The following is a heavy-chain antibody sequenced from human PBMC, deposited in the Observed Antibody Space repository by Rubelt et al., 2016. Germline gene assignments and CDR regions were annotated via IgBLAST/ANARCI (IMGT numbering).Heavy chain of an antibody. Sequence: QVQLQESGPGLVKPSQTLSLTCTVSGGSISSGGYYWSWIRQPPGKGLEWIGEINHSGSTNYNPSLKIRVTMFVDPSKIQFSLKLSSVTAADTAVYYCARGGSGWYHWYFDLRGRGTLVTVSS. CDR2: INHSGST. V-gene: IGHV4-31*03. J-gene: IGHJ2*01. CDR1: GGSISSGGYY. D-gene: IGHD6-19*01. CDR3: ARGGSGWYHWYFDL.